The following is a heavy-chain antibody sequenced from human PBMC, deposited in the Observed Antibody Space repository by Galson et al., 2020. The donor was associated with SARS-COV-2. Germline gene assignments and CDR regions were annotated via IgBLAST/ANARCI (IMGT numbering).Heavy chain of an antibody. CDR2: IYYSGST. CDR3: AREYYDSSGQTRDYYYYGMDV. D-gene: IGHD3-22*01. J-gene: IGHJ6*02. V-gene: IGHV4-39*07. Sequence: SEPLSLTYTVSGGSISSSSYYWGWIRQPPGKGLERIGSIYYSGSTYYNPSLKSRVTISVDTSKNQFSLKLSSVTAADTAVYYCAREYYDSSGQTRDYYYYGMDVWGQGTTVTVSS. CDR1: GGSISSSSYY.